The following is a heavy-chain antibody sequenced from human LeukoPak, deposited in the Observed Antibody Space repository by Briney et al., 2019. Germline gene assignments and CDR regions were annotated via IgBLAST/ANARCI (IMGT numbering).Heavy chain of an antibody. CDR1: GFTFDDYS. J-gene: IGHJ4*02. CDR2: ISWNSDNI. Sequence: GGSLRLSCAASGFTFDDYSIHWFRQAPGKGLEWVSVISWNSDNIDYADSVKGRFTIPRDNAKHALYLQMNSLRAEDTALYYCAKGDSSGEGDYWGQGTLVTVSS. D-gene: IGHD6-19*01. CDR3: AKGDSSGEGDY. V-gene: IGHV3-9*01.